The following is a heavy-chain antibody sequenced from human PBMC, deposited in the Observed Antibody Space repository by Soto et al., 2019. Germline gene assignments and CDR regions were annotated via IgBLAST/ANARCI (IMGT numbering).Heavy chain of an antibody. D-gene: IGHD2-21*01. CDR1: GGSVSSGSYY. Sequence: PSETLSLTCTVSGGSVSSGSYYWSWIRQPPGKGLEWIGYIYYSGSTNYNPSLQRRVTISVDTSKNQFSLKLSSVTAADTAVYYCAASCVGCGGFNYYGMDVWGQGTTVTSP. V-gene: IGHV4-61*01. CDR2: IYYSGST. J-gene: IGHJ6*02. CDR3: AASCVGCGGFNYYGMDV.